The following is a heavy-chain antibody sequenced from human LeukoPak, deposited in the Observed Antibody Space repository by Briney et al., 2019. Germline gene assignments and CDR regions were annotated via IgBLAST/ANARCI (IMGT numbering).Heavy chain of an antibody. V-gene: IGHV3-11*04. CDR3: ARLLRSGISGYYFDY. D-gene: IGHD3-3*01. CDR1: GFTFSAYH. CDR2: VTGSGSDM. J-gene: IGHJ4*02. Sequence: GGSLRLSCTASGFTFSAYHMSWIRHAPGKGLEWISYVTGSGSDMSYADSLKDRFTIFRDNAKNSLYLQMNSLRAEDTAVYNCARLLRSGISGYYFDYWGQGTLVAVSS.